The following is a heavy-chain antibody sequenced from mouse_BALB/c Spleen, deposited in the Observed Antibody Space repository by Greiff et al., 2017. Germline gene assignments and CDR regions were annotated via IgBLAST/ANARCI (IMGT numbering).Heavy chain of an antibody. CDR1: GYTFTSYV. Sequence: VQLKESGPELVKPGASVKMSCKASGYTFTSYVMHWVKQKPGQGLEWIGYINPYNDGTKYNEKFKGKATLTSDKSSSTAYMELSSLTSEDSAVYYCARGGGNWDLDYWGQGTTLTVSS. V-gene: IGHV1-14*01. J-gene: IGHJ2*01. CDR2: INPYNDGT. CDR3: ARGGGNWDLDY. D-gene: IGHD4-1*01.